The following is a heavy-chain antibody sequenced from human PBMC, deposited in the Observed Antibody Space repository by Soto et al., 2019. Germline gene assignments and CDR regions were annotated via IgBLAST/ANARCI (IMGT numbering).Heavy chain of an antibody. CDR2: TYYRSKWYN. CDR1: GDSVSSNSAA. Sequence: KQSQTLSLTCAISGDSVSSNSAAWNWIRQSPSRGLEWLGRTYYRSKWYNYYAVSVKSRITINPDTSKNQFSLQLNSVTPEDTAVYYCARDRIAVAGSYYYYYGMDVWGQGTTVTVSS. V-gene: IGHV6-1*01. J-gene: IGHJ6*02. CDR3: ARDRIAVAGSYYYYYGMDV. D-gene: IGHD6-19*01.